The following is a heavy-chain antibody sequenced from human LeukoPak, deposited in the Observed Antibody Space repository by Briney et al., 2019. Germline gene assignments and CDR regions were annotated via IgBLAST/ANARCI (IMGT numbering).Heavy chain of an antibody. J-gene: IGHJ1*01. V-gene: IGHV4-4*07. Sequence: SETLSLTCTVSGGSISSYYWSWIRQPAGKGLEWIGRIYTSGSTNYNPSLKSRVTMSVDTSKNQFSLKLSSVTAADTAVYYCARESNCGGDCYYFQHWGQGTLVTVSS. CDR2: IYTSGST. CDR3: ARESNCGGDCYYFQH. D-gene: IGHD2-21*02. CDR1: GGSISSYY.